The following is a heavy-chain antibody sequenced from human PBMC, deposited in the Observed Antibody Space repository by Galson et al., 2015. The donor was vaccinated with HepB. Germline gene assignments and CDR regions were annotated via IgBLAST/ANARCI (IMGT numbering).Heavy chain of an antibody. CDR3: ARGQERTERGAFDY. Sequence: CAISGDSVSSNSAAWNWIRQSPSRGLEWLGRTYYRSKWYDDYAVSVKSRITINPDTSKNQFSLQLSSVTPEDTAVYYCARGQERTERGAFDYWGQGTLVTVSS. CDR1: GDSVSSNSAA. V-gene: IGHV6-1*01. J-gene: IGHJ4*02. D-gene: IGHD3/OR15-3a*01. CDR2: TYYRSKWYD.